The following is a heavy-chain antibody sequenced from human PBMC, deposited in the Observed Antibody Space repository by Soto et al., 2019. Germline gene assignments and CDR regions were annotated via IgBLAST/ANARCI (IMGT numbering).Heavy chain of an antibody. D-gene: IGHD5-12*01. CDR1: GYTFTGYY. CDR3: ARHSGYDYVFDY. J-gene: IGHJ4*02. CDR2: INPNNGDT. Sequence: ASVKVSCKASGYTFTGYYIHWVRQAPGQGLEWMGWINPNNGDTNFAQKFQGRVSMTRDTSTSTAYMELGSLRFDDTAVYYCARHSGYDYVFDYWGQGTLVTVS. V-gene: IGHV1-2*02.